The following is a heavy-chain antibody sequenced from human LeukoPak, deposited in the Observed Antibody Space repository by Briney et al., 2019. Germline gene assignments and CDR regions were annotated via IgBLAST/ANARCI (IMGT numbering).Heavy chain of an antibody. Sequence: SETLSLTCTVSGYSISSGYYWGWIRQPPGKGLEWIGSIYHSGSTYYNPSLKSRVTISVDTSKNQFSLKLSSVTAADTAVYYCARATWDGYNPPHFDYWGQGTLVTVSS. CDR2: IYHSGST. D-gene: IGHD5-24*01. CDR1: GYSISSGYY. CDR3: ARATWDGYNPPHFDY. J-gene: IGHJ4*02. V-gene: IGHV4-38-2*02.